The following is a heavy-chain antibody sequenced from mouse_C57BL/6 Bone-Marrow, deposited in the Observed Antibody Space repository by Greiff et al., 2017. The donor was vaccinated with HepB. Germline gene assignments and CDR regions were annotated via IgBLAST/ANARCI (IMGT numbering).Heavy chain of an antibody. CDR3: ARDADYSKGFAY. CDR1: GYSITSGYD. J-gene: IGHJ3*01. CDR2: ISYSGST. Sequence: EVQLVESGPGMVKPSQSLSLTCTVTGYSITSGYDWHWIRHFPGNKLEWMGYISYSGSTNYNPSLKSRISITHDTSKNHFFLKLNSVTTEDTATYYCARDADYSKGFAYWGQGTLVTVSA. D-gene: IGHD2-5*01. V-gene: IGHV3-1*01.